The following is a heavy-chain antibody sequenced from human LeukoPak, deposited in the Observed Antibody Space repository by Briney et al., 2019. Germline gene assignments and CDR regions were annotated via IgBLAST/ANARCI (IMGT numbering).Heavy chain of an antibody. J-gene: IGHJ4*02. Sequence: GGSLRLSCAASGFTFSSYAMSWVRQSPGKGLEWVAVIGESGFYTYDADSVKGRFAISRDNSKNTLYLQMDSLRMEDTAVYYCARGGPPYSGRSDFDYRGQGTLVTVSS. CDR1: GFTFSSYA. CDR2: IGESGFYT. D-gene: IGHD1-26*01. V-gene: IGHV3-23*01. CDR3: ARGGPPYSGRSDFDY.